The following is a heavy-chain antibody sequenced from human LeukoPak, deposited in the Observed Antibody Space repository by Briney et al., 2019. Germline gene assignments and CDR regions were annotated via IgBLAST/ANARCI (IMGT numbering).Heavy chain of an antibody. CDR2: IRAKANSFST. V-gene: IGHV3-73*01. CDR1: GFTFSVST. J-gene: IGHJ4*02. D-gene: IGHD2-15*01. Sequence: GGSLRLSCVGSGFTFSVSTIHWVRQAPGKGLEWVGRIRAKANSFSTAYGTSVKGRFTISRNDSESTAFLQMNDLRIEDTAVYFCSRPLVPSGVSDDVWGQGIQVTVSS. CDR3: SRPLVPSGVSDDV.